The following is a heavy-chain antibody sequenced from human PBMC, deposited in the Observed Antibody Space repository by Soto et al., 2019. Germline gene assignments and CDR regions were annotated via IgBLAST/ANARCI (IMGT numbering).Heavy chain of an antibody. J-gene: IGHJ4*02. CDR1: GYTFTNSG. CDR2: ISAYNGNT. V-gene: IGHV1-18*01. CDR3: ARDKVGMTTVTYFDY. D-gene: IGHD4-17*01. Sequence: GASVNVSGMASGYTFTNSGISGVRQAPGQGLEWMGWISAYNGNTNYAQKLQGRVTMTTDTSTSTAYMELRSLRSDDTAVYYCARDKVGMTTVTYFDYWGQGTLVTVPS.